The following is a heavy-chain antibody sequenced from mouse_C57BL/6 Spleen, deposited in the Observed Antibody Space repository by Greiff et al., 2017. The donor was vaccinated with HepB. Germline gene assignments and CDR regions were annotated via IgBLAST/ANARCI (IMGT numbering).Heavy chain of an antibody. D-gene: IGHD2-5*01. CDR3: ATYYSNYGYAMDY. J-gene: IGHJ4*01. V-gene: IGHV5-17*01. CDR1: GFTFSDYG. CDR2: ISSGSSTI. Sequence: DVKLVESGGGLVKPGGSLKLSCAASGFTFSDYGMHWVRQAPEKGLEWVAYISSGSSTIYYADTVKGRFTISRDNAKNTLFLQMTSLRSEDTAMYYCATYYSNYGYAMDYWGQGTSVTVSS.